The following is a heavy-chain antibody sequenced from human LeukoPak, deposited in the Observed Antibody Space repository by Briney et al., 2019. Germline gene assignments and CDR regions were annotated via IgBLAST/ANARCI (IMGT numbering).Heavy chain of an antibody. V-gene: IGHV4-59*01. CDR2: IYYSGST. CDR1: GGSFSGYY. J-gene: IGHJ3*02. Sequence: SETLSLTCAVYGGSFSGYYWSWIRQPPGKGLEWIGYIYYSGSTNYNPSLKSRVTISVDTSKNQFSLKLSSVTAADTAVYYCASRGSHDAFDIWGQGTMVTVSS. CDR3: ASRGSHDAFDI. D-gene: IGHD1-26*01.